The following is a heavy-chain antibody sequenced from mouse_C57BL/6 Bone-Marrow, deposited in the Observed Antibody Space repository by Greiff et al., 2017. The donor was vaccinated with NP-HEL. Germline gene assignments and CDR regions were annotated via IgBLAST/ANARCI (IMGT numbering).Heavy chain of an antibody. CDR1: GFTFSDYY. CDR3: ARRGDYDDPYYFDY. V-gene: IGHV5-12*01. J-gene: IGHJ2*01. D-gene: IGHD2-4*01. Sequence: EVKLVESGGGLVQPGGSLKLSCAASGFTFSDYYMYWVRQTPGKRLEWVAYISNGGGSTYYPDNVKGRFTLSRDNAKKTMYLQLSRLKSEDTAVYYGARRGDYDDPYYFDYWGQGTTLTVSS. CDR2: ISNGGGST.